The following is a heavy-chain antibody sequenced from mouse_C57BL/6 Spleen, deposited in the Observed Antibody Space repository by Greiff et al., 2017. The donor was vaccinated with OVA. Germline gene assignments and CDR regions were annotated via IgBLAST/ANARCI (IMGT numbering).Heavy chain of an antibody. CDR3: ARGQLRLRFAY. J-gene: IGHJ3*01. CDR1: GFTFSSYA. CDR2: ISDGGSYT. V-gene: IGHV5-4*03. D-gene: IGHD3-2*02. Sequence: EVKLVESGGGLVKPGGSLKLSCAASGFTFSSYAMSWVRQTPEKRLEWVATISDGGSYTYYPDNVKGRFTISRDNAKNNLYLQMSHLKSEDTAMYYCARGQLRLRFAYWGQGTLVTVSA.